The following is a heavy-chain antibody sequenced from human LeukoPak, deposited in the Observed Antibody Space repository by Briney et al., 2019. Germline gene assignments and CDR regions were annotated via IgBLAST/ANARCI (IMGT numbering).Heavy chain of an antibody. CDR1: GFTFSSYG. D-gene: IGHD3-9*01. CDR3: ARDRYFDWLPHYGMDV. V-gene: IGHV3-33*01. Sequence: PGGSLRLSCAASGFTFSSYGMHWVRQAPGKGLEWVAVIWYDVSNKYYADSVKGRFTISRDNSKNTLYLQMNSLRAEDTAVYYCARDRYFDWLPHYGMDVWGQGTTVTVSS. J-gene: IGHJ6*02. CDR2: IWYDVSNK.